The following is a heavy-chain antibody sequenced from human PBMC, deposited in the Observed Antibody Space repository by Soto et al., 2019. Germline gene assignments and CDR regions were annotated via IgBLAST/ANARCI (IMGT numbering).Heavy chain of an antibody. CDR2: ISSNSAYI. CDR3: TRDAARDSSARGWFDP. V-gene: IGHV3-21*01. J-gene: IGHJ5*02. D-gene: IGHD6-13*01. CDR1: GFTFRIFT. Sequence: PGGSLRLSCAASGFTFRIFTMNWVRHAPGKGLEWVSTISSNSAYIYYTDALRGRFTISRDNAKNSLHLQMNSLRAEDTAVYYCTRDAARDSSARGWFDPWGPGTLVTVS.